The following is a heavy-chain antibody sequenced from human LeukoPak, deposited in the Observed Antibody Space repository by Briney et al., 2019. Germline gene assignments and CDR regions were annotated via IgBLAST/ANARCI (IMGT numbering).Heavy chain of an antibody. CDR1: GSRFTSYW. D-gene: IGHD2-2*01. CDR2: IYPGDSDT. CDR3: ARHAAAHEGPFVDY. Sequence: GASLKISGKGSGSRFTSYWIGGGRKMPGKGLEGMGIIYPGDSDTRYSTSFKGQVTISADKSISTAYLQWSSLKASDTAMYYCARHAAAHEGPFVDYWGQGTLVTVSS. J-gene: IGHJ4*02. V-gene: IGHV5-51*01.